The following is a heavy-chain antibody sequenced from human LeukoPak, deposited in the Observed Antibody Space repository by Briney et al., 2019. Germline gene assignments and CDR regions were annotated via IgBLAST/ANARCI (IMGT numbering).Heavy chain of an antibody. CDR2: ISYDGRNK. D-gene: IGHD3-22*01. CDR3: AKAPHYSDSSGYFDS. CDR1: GFTFGNYG. J-gene: IGHJ4*02. V-gene: IGHV3-30*18. Sequence: PGGSLRLSCAASGFTFGNYGIHWVRQAPGKGLEWVAAISYDGRNKFYPDSVKGRFTISRDNSKNTLYLQMNSLRPEDTAVYYCAKAPHYSDSSGYFDSWGQGTLVTVSS.